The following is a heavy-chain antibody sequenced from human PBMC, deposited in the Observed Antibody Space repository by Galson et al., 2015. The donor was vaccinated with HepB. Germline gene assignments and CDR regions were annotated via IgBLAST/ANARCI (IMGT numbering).Heavy chain of an antibody. V-gene: IGHV3-7*03. D-gene: IGHD2-15*01. CDR1: GFTFSSYW. J-gene: IGHJ6*02. Sequence: SLRLSCAASGFTFSSYWMSWVRQAPGKGLEWVANIKQDGSEKYYVDSVKGRFTISRGNAKNSLYLQMNSLRAEDTAVYYCARDGGYCSGGSCTSYYYYGMDVWGQGTTVTVSS. CDR3: ARDGGYCSGGSCTSYYYYGMDV. CDR2: IKQDGSEK.